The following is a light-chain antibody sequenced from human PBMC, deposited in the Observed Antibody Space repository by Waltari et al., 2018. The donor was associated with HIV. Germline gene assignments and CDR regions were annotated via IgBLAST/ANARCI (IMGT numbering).Light chain of an antibody. V-gene: IGLV2-8*01. CDR2: EVS. CDR1: SSDVGGYNY. J-gene: IGLJ2*01. Sequence: QSALTQPPSASGSPGQSVTISCTGTSSDVGGYNYVSWYHQHPGKAPKLMIYEVSKRPSGVRDRFSGSKSGNTASLTVSGLQAEDEADYYCSSYAGSNAVVFGGGTKLTVL. CDR3: SSYAGSNAVV.